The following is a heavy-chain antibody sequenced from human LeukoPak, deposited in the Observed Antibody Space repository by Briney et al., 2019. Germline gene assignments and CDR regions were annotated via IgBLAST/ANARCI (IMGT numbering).Heavy chain of an antibody. V-gene: IGHV4-59*08. CDR1: GGSISRNY. CDR2: IYYSGST. D-gene: IGHD6-19*01. CDR3: ARVYSSGWYVDY. J-gene: IGHJ4*02. Sequence: SETLSLTCTVSGGSISRNYWSWIRQPPGKGLEWIGYIYYSGSTNYNPSLKSRVTISVDTSKNQFSLKLSSATAADTAVYYCARVYSSGWYVDYWGQGTLVTVSS.